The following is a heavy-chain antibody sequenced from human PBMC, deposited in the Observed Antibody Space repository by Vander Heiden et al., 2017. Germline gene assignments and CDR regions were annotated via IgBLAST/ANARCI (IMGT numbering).Heavy chain of an antibody. D-gene: IGHD3-10*01. CDR1: GGSISSGGYY. V-gene: IGHV4-31*03. Sequence: QVQLQESGPGLVKPSQTQSLTCTVSGGSISSGGYYWSWISQHPGKGLEWIGYIYYSGSTYYNPSLKSRVTISVDTSKNQFSLKLSSVTAADTAVYYCARDPGEGYYGSGSFDYWGQGTLVTVSS. CDR3: ARDPGEGYYGSGSFDY. CDR2: IYYSGST. J-gene: IGHJ4*02.